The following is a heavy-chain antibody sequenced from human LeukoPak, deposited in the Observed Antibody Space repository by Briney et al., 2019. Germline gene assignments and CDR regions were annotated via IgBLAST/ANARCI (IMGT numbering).Heavy chain of an antibody. CDR3: TKDQVWIVVGSFDY. D-gene: IGHD3-22*01. J-gene: IGHJ4*02. CDR1: GFTFSSYA. Sequence: GGSLRLSCAASGFTFSSYAMSWVRQAPGKGLEWVSGISGSGGSTYYADSVKGRFTISRDNSKNTLYLQMTSLRAEDTAVYYCTKDQVWIVVGSFDYWGQGTLVTVSS. CDR2: ISGSGGST. V-gene: IGHV3-23*01.